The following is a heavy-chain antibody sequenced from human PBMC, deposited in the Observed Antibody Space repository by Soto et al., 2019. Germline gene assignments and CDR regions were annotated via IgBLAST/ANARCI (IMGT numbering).Heavy chain of an antibody. CDR3: ARGWATSANWFDP. CDR2: IYYSGST. Sequence: SETLSLTCTVPGGSISSYYWSWIRQPPGKGLEWIGYIYYSGSTNYNPSLKSRVTISVDTSKNQFSLKLSSVTAADTAVYYCARGWATSANWFDPWGQGTLVTVSS. J-gene: IGHJ5*02. V-gene: IGHV4-59*01. CDR1: GGSISSYY.